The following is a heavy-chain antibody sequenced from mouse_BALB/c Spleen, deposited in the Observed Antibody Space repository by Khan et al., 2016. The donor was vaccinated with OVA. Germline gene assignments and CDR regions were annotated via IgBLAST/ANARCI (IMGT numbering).Heavy chain of an antibody. CDR2: INPTSGYT. V-gene: IGHV1-7*01. J-gene: IGHJ2*01. CDR1: GYTFTTYW. Sequence: VQLVESGAELAKPGASVKMSCKASGYTFTTYWMHWVKQRPGQGLEWIGYINPTSGYTDYHEKFKDRATLSADKSSSTAYMQLRSLTSEDSAVYYCTRDRIDYWGQGTTLTVSS. CDR3: TRDRIDY.